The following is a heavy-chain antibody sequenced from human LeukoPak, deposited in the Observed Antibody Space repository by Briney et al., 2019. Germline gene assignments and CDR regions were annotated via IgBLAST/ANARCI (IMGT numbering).Heavy chain of an antibody. CDR1: GFTFDDYG. J-gene: IGHJ4*02. V-gene: IGHV3-20*04. CDR2: INWNGGST. Sequence: PGGSLRLSCAASGFTFDDYGMSWVRQAPGKGLEWVSGINWNGGSTGYADSVKGRFTISRDNAKNSLYLQMNSLRAGDTALYYCARGIPGDSSGYPRGSFSYWGQGTLVTVSS. D-gene: IGHD3-22*01. CDR3: ARGIPGDSSGYPRGSFSY.